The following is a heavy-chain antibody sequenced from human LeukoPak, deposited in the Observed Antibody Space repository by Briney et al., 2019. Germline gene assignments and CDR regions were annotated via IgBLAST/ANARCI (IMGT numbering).Heavy chain of an antibody. CDR3: ARQVGYCSSTSCYHFDY. D-gene: IGHD2-2*01. CDR1: GGSISSYY. V-gene: IGHV4-59*08. Sequence: PSETLSLTCTVSGGSISSYYWSWIRQPPGKGLEWIGYIYYSGSTNYYPSLKSRVTISVDTSKNQFSLKLSSVTAADTAVYYCARQVGYCSSTSCYHFDYWGQGTLVTVSS. CDR2: IYYSGST. J-gene: IGHJ4*02.